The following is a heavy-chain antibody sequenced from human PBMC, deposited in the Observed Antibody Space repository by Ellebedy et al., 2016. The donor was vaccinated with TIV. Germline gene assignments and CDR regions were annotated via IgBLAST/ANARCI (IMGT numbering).Heavy chain of an antibody. Sequence: GGSLRLSCAASGFTFTSYWMHWVRQAPGKELVWVSRIKGDGSSAGYADSVKGRFTISRDNSKNTLYLQMNSLRAEDTAVYFCVKDGPHGYGYPYYFDYWGQGTLVTVSS. D-gene: IGHD5-18*01. CDR2: IKGDGSSA. J-gene: IGHJ4*02. CDR1: GFTFTSYW. V-gene: IGHV3-74*01. CDR3: VKDGPHGYGYPYYFDY.